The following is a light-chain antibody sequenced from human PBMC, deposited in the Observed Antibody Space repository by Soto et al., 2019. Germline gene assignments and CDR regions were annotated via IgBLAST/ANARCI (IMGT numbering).Light chain of an antibody. CDR2: GAS. CDR3: QQYGSSPYT. J-gene: IGKJ2*01. Sequence: EIVLTQSPGTLSLSPGERATLSCRASQSVSSSYLAWYQQKPGQAPSLLIYGASSRATSIPDRFSGSGSGTDFTLTISRLEPEDFAVYYCQQYGSSPYTFGQGTKLEIK. CDR1: QSVSSSY. V-gene: IGKV3-20*01.